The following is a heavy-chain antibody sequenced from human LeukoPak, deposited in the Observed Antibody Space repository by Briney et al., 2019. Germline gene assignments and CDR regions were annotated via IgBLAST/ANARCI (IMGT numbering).Heavy chain of an antibody. Sequence: PGRSLRLSCAASGFTFSSYAMHWVRQAPGKGLEWVAVISYDGSNKYYADSVKGRFTISRDNSKNTLYLQMNSLSAEDTAVYYCAKFGNSWFFYDYWGQGTLVTVSS. CDR1: GFTFSSYA. V-gene: IGHV3-30-3*02. D-gene: IGHD6-13*01. CDR3: AKFGNSWFFYDY. J-gene: IGHJ4*02. CDR2: ISYDGSNK.